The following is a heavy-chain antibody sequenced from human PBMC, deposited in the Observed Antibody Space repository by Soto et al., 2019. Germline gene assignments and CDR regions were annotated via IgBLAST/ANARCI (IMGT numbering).Heavy chain of an antibody. CDR1: GFTFSNYA. CDR3: AKNIYFDS. CDR2: IDAVDINT. Sequence: EVQLVESGGGWVQPGGSLRLSCAASGFTFSNYAMSWVRQAPGKGLEWVSSIDAVDINTKYADSVEGRFTISKDNPKNSMELQKNRVRAEDTADTYSAKNIYFDSCGHGNLVT. V-gene: IGHV3-23*04. J-gene: IGHJ4*01.